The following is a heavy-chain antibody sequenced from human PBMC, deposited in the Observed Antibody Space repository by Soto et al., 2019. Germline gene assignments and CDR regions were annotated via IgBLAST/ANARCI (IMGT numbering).Heavy chain of an antibody. J-gene: IGHJ4*02. CDR1: GFTFSRYA. V-gene: IGHV3-30-3*01. D-gene: IGHD2-2*01. Sequence: VQLVESGGGLVKPGGSLRLSCAASGFTFSRYAMHWVRQAPGKGLEWVAVISYDGSNKYYADSVKGRFTISRDNSKNTLYLQMNSLRAEDTALYYCARDRDIVVVPAAHFDYWGQGTLVTVSS. CDR3: ARDRDIVVVPAAHFDY. CDR2: ISYDGSNK.